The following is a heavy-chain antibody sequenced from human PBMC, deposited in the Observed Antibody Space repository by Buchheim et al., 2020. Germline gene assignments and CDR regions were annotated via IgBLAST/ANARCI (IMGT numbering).Heavy chain of an antibody. V-gene: IGHV3-74*01. D-gene: IGHD2-15*01. CDR1: GFTFSSDW. J-gene: IGHJ6*02. CDR3: TRSANFFRGMDV. Sequence: EERLVESGGGLGQPGGSLRLSCAASGFTFSSDWMHWVRQAPGKGLVWVSRINPDGSDTTYADSVKGRFTISRDNSRNTLYPQMNSLRGEDTAIYYCTRSANFFRGMDVWGQGTT. CDR2: INPDGSDT.